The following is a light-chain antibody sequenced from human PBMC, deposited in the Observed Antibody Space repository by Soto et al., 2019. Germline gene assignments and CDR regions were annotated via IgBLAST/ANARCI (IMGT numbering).Light chain of an antibody. J-gene: IGKJ4*01. V-gene: IGKV3D-20*01. CDR2: HAF. CDR3: QQYGRPPLT. CDR1: QRVDSSY. Sequence: EIVLTQSPATLSLSPGERATLSCGASQRVDSSYLAWYQQKPGLAPRLLIFHAFNRATGIPDRFSGSGSGTDFTLTISRLEPEDSAVYYCQQYGRPPLTFGGGTKVEIK.